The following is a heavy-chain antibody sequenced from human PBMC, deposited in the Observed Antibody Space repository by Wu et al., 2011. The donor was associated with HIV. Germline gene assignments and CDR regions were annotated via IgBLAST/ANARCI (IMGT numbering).Heavy chain of an antibody. Sequence: VSCKASGYTFTSYYIHWVRQAPGQGLEWVGMINPTDDITSYAQKFQGRVTVTRDTSTRTVYMELSSLRSEDTAVYYCARGSGLGSYFDYWGQGTLLPVSS. J-gene: IGHJ4*02. D-gene: IGHD3-10*01. V-gene: IGHV1-46*01. CDR2: INPTDDIT. CDR1: GYTFTSYY. CDR3: ARGSGLGSYFDY.